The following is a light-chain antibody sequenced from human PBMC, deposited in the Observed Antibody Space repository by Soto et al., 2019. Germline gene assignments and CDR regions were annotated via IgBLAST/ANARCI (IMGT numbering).Light chain of an antibody. CDR2: SAS. J-gene: IGKJ1*01. CDR3: QQSYTTPWT. CDR1: QSISNY. V-gene: IGKV1-39*01. Sequence: DIKMTQSPSSLSASVGDRVTITCRASQSISNYLNWYHQKPGKAPKLLIYSASSLQSGVPPRFSGSGSGTDFTLTISSLQPETFATYYCQQSYTTPWTFGQGTKVEIK.